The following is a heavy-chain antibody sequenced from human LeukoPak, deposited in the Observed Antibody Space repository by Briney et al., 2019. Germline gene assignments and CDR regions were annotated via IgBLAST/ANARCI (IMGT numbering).Heavy chain of an antibody. CDR3: ARELAYYYGSGIYYFDY. CDR2: IHHSGST. CDR1: GGSISSSNW. D-gene: IGHD3-10*01. Sequence: SETLSLTCAVSGGSISSSNWWSWVRQPPGKGLEWIGEIHHSGSTNYNPSLKSRVTISVDKSKNQFSLKLSSVTAADTAVYYCARELAYYYGSGIYYFDYWGQGTLVTVSS. V-gene: IGHV4-4*02. J-gene: IGHJ4*02.